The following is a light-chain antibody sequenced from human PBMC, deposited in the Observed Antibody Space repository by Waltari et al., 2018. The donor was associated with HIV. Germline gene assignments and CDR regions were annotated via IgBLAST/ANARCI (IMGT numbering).Light chain of an antibody. CDR3: CAYAGSTTYVI. CDR1: SRDVGGYNL. Sequence: QSALTQPASVPGSPSQTFTIPCTGTSRDVGGYNLLSWYQQHPGKAPKLMIYEVSKRPSGVSNRFSGSKSGNTASLTISGLQAEDEADYYCCAYAGSTTYVIFGGGTKLTVL. V-gene: IGLV2-23*02. J-gene: IGLJ2*01. CDR2: EVS.